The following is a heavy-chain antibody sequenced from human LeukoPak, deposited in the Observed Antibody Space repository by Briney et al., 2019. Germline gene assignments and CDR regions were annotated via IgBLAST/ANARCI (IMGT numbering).Heavy chain of an antibody. D-gene: IGHD3-22*01. CDR1: GDSVSSNSAA. J-gene: IGHJ4*02. V-gene: IGHV6-1*01. CDR2: TYYRSKWYN. CDR3: ARAGKSDTYYYDDPFDY. Sequence: SQTLSLTCAISGDSVSSNSAAWNWIRQSPSRGLEWLGRTYYRSKWYNDYAVSVKSRITINPDTSKNQFSLQLNSVTPEDTAVYYCARAGKSDTYYYDDPFDYWGQGTLVTVSS.